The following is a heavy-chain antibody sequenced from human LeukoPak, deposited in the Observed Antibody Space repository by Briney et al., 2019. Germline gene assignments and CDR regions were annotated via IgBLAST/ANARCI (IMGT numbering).Heavy chain of an antibody. D-gene: IGHD5-18*01. V-gene: IGHV4-61*02. J-gene: IGHJ4*02. CDR2: IYPSGNT. Sequence: PSETLSFTCTVSGDSVSSGGYYWSWLRQPAGKGLEWIGRIYPSGNTNYNPSLKSRVTISMDTSKNQFSLKLSSVTAADTAVYYCARVEATATAYFDSWGQGTLVTVSS. CDR1: GDSVSSGGYY. CDR3: ARVEATATAYFDS.